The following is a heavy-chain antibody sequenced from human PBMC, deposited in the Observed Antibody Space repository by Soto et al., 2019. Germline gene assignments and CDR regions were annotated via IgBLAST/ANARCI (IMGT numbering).Heavy chain of an antibody. D-gene: IGHD5-18*01. J-gene: IGHJ1*01. Sequence: EWVAVIWYDGSNKYYADSVKGRFTISRDNSKNTLYLQMNSLRAEDTAVYYCARDRSYSYPIPLFRHWG. CDR3: ARDRSYSYPIPLFRH. V-gene: IGHV3-33*01. CDR2: IWYDGSNK.